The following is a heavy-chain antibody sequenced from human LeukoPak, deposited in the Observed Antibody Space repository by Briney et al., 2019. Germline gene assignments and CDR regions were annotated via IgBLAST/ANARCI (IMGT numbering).Heavy chain of an antibody. CDR1: GYTFTSYG. Sequence: EASVKVSCKASGYTFTSYGISWVRQAPGQGLEWMGIINPSGGSTSYAQKFQGRVTMTRDTSTSTVYMELSSLRSEDTAVYYCASVVAARGWFDPWGQGTLVTVSS. CDR3: ASVVAARGWFDP. J-gene: IGHJ5*02. CDR2: INPSGGST. V-gene: IGHV1-46*01. D-gene: IGHD2-15*01.